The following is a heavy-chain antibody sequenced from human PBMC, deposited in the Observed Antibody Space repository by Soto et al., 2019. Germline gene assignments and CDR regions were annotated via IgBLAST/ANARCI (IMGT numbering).Heavy chain of an antibody. D-gene: IGHD5-18*01. Sequence: QLQLQESGSGLVKPSQTLSLTCAVSGGSISSGGYSWSWIRQPPGKGLEWIGYIYHSGSTYYNPSLKSRVTISVDRSKKQFSLKLSSVTAADTAVYYCARGAPYSYGYGLDYWGQGTLVTVSS. CDR3: ARGAPYSYGYGLDY. J-gene: IGHJ4*02. V-gene: IGHV4-30-2*01. CDR2: IYHSGST. CDR1: GGSISSGGYS.